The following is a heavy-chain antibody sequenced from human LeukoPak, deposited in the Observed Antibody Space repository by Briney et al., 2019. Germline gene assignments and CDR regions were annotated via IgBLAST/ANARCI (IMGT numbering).Heavy chain of an antibody. Sequence: GGSLRLSCAASGFTFSNYSMNWVRQAPGKGLEWVSSISSSSSYIYYAGSVKGRFTISRDNAKNSLYLQMNSLRAEDTAVYYCARDRGVGATKSDYWGQGTLVTVSS. V-gene: IGHV3-21*01. CDR1: GFTFSNYS. CDR3: ARDRGVGATKSDY. D-gene: IGHD1-26*01. J-gene: IGHJ4*02. CDR2: ISSSSSYI.